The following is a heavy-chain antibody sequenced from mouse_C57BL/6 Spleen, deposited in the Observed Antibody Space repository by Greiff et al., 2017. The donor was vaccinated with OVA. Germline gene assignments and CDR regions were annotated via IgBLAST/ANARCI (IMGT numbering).Heavy chain of an antibody. Sequence: EVKLVESGAELVRPGASVKLSCTASGFNIKDYYMHWVKQRPEQGLEWIGRIDPEDGDTEYPPKFQGKATMTADTSSNTAYLQLSSLTSEDTAVYYCTSPSLRYYFDYWGQGTTLTVSS. CDR3: TSPSLRYYFDY. V-gene: IGHV14-1*01. D-gene: IGHD1-1*01. J-gene: IGHJ2*01. CDR2: IDPEDGDT. CDR1: GFNIKDYY.